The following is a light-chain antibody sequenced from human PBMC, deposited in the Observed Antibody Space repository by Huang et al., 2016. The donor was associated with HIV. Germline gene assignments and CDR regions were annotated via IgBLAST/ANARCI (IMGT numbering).Light chain of an antibody. J-gene: IGKJ4*01. CDR2: GIS. CDR1: QSVSSF. V-gene: IGKV3-11*01. Sequence: EIVLTQSPANLSLSPGERATLSCRASQSVSSFLAWYQQKPGQFPRLLIYGISNRATGIPARFSGSGSWTDFTLTISSLVPADFALYYSPQRSPGYFGGGTKVEIK. CDR3: PQRSPGY.